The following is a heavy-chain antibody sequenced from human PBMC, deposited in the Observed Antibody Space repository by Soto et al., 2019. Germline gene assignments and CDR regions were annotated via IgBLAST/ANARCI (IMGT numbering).Heavy chain of an antibody. CDR2: INPNSGGT. V-gene: IGHV1-2*04. J-gene: IGHJ6*02. Sequence: ASVKVSCKASGYTFTGYYMHWVRQAPGQGLEWMGWINPNSGGTNYAQKSQGWVTMTRDTSISTAYMELSRLRSDDTAVYYCARSGDYYGSGSHRPPYYYYGMDVWGQRTTVSAS. CDR1: GYTFTGYY. D-gene: IGHD3-10*01. CDR3: ARSGDYYGSGSHRPPYYYYGMDV.